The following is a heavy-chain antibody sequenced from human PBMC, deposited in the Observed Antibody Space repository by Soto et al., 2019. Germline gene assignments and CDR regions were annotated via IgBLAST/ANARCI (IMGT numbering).Heavy chain of an antibody. CDR1: GFTFSNAW. J-gene: IGHJ3*02. V-gene: IGHV3-15*01. CDR3: TTDLPALDDAFDI. Sequence: GGSLRLSCAASGFTFSNAWMSWVRQAPGKGLEWVGRIKSKTDGGTTDYAAPVKGRFTISRDDSKNTLYLQMNSLKTEDTAVYYCTTDLPALDDAFDIWGQGTMVTVSS. CDR2: IKSKTDGGTT.